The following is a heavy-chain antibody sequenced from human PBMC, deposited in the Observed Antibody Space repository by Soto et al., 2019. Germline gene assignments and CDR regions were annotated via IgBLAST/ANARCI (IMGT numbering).Heavy chain of an antibody. CDR1: GGTFSSYA. CDR3: AREGVPTGWAPYYFDY. Sequence: QVQLVQSGAEVKKPGSSVTVSCKASGGTFSSYAISWVRQAPGPGLEWMGGIIPIFGTANSAQKFQGKVTITADESTSTAYMELSSLRSEDTAVYYCAREGVPTGWAPYYFDYWGQGTLVTVSS. D-gene: IGHD1-1*01. CDR2: IIPIFGTA. J-gene: IGHJ4*02. V-gene: IGHV1-69*01.